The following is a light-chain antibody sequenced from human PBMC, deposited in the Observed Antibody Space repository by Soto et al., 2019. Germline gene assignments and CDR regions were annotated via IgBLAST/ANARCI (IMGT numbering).Light chain of an antibody. J-gene: IGLJ1*01. Sequence: QSALTQPASVSGSPGQSITISCTGTSSVIGGYNYVSWYQHHPGKAPKVVIYEVTNRPSGVSNRFSGSKSGATASLTISGLHAEDEADYYCSSYTSSSTLYVFGTGTKVTVL. CDR1: SSVIGGYNY. CDR3: SSYTSSSTLYV. V-gene: IGLV2-14*01. CDR2: EVT.